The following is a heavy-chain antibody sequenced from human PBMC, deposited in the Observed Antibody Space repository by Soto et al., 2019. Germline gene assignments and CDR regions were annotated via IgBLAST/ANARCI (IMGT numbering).Heavy chain of an antibody. D-gene: IGHD3-22*01. Sequence: SVKVSCKASGGTFSSYAISWVRQAPGQGLEWMGGIIPIFGTANYAQKFQGRVTITADEYTSTAYMELSSLRSEDTAVYYCARDFYYYDSSGYPTYYDYGMDVWGQGTTVTVSS. J-gene: IGHJ6*02. CDR2: IIPIFGTA. V-gene: IGHV1-69*13. CDR3: ARDFYYYDSSGYPTYYDYGMDV. CDR1: GGTFSSYA.